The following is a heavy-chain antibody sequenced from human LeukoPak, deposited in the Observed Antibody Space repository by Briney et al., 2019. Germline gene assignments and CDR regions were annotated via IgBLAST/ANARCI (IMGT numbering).Heavy chain of an antibody. D-gene: IGHD1-14*01. Sequence: GASVKVSCKASGYTFTNFAMNWVRQAPGQGLEWMGWIDTNTGIPTYAQGFTGRFVFSLDTSVSTVYLQISSLQADDAAVYYCARDPDSQRVNRLARRGDYWGQGTLVTVSS. V-gene: IGHV7-4-1*02. CDR3: ARDPDSQRVNRLARRGDY. CDR2: IDTNTGIP. J-gene: IGHJ4*02. CDR1: GYTFTNFA.